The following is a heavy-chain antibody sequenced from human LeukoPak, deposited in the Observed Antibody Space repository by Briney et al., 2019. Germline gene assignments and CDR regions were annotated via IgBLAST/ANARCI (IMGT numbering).Heavy chain of an antibody. Sequence: GGSLRLSCAASGFTFSSYWMSWVRQAPGKGLEWVSSISSSSSYRYYEESVKGRFSISRDNARNSLYLQMNSLRAEDTAVYYCARDSPNEAILWWSIDYWGQGTLVTVSS. CDR1: GFTFSSYW. J-gene: IGHJ4*02. CDR2: ISSSSSYR. V-gene: IGHV3-21*01. CDR3: ARDSPNEAILWWSIDY. D-gene: IGHD2-21*01.